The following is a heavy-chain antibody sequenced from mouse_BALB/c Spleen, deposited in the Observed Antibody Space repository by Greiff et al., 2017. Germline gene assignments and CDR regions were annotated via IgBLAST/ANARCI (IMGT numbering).Heavy chain of an antibody. CDR1: GYSITSGYY. CDR3: ARDYYRYDAFDD. Sequence: EVKLMESGPGLVKPSQSLSLTCSVTGYSITSGYYWNWIRQFPGNKLEWMGYISYDGSNNYNPSLKNRISITRDTSKNQFFLKLNSVTTEDTATYYCARDYYRYDAFDDWGPGTTLTDSS. V-gene: IGHV3-6*02. J-gene: IGHJ2*01. D-gene: IGHD2-14*01. CDR2: ISYDGSN.